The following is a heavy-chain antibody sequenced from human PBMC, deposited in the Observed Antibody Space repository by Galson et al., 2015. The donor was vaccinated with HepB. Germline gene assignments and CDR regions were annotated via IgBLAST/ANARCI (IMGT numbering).Heavy chain of an antibody. Sequence: SLRLSCAASGFTFSSYAMHWVRQAPGKGLEWVAVISYDGSSEYYADSVKGRFTISRDNAKNSLYLQMNSLRAEDTAVYYCAREPGYCSSTSCWDYWGQGTLVTVSS. CDR3: AREPGYCSSTSCWDY. J-gene: IGHJ4*02. D-gene: IGHD2-2*01. CDR1: GFTFSSYA. CDR2: ISYDGSSE. V-gene: IGHV3-30-3*01.